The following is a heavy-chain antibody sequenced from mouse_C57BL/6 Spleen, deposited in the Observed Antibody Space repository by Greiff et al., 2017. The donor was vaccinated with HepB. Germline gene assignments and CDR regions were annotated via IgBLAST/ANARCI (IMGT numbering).Heavy chain of an antibody. J-gene: IGHJ4*01. CDR3: AKRDSNYYAMDY. CDR2: IWRGGST. V-gene: IGHV2-5*01. D-gene: IGHD2-5*01. CDR1: GFSLTSYG. Sequence: VQRVESGPGLVQPSQSLSITCTVSGFSLTSYGVHWVRQSPGKGLEWLGVIWRGGSTDYNAAFMSRLSITKDNSKSQVFFKMNSLQADDTAIYYCAKRDSNYYAMDYWGQGTSVTVSS.